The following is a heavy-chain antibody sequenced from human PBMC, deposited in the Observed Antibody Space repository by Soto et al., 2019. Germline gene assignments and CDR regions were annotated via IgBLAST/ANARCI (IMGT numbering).Heavy chain of an antibody. Sequence: SVKGSCKASGYTFTSYDIGGGRQATVQGLEWMGGMNPNSGNTGYAQKFQGRVTMTRNTSISTAYMELSSLRSEDTAVYYCARVGKYYDFWSGYYGYYYYAMDVWGQGTTVTVSS. CDR2: MNPNSGNT. CDR1: GYTFTSYD. CDR3: ARVGKYYDFWSGYYGYYYYAMDV. V-gene: IGHV1-8*01. D-gene: IGHD3-3*01. J-gene: IGHJ6*02.